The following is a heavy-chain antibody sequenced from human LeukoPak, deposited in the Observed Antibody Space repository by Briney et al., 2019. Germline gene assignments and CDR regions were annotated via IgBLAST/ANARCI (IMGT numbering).Heavy chain of an antibody. Sequence: PSETLSLTCTVSGGSISSSNYYWGWIRQPPGKGLEWIATIYYSGNTFYNPSLKSRVTISVDTSKNQFSLRLSSVTAADTAVHYCAKARRDAYNYGYAMDVWGQGTTVTVSS. CDR1: GGSISSSNYY. D-gene: IGHD5-24*01. CDR2: IYYSGNT. CDR3: AKARRDAYNYGYAMDV. J-gene: IGHJ6*02. V-gene: IGHV4-39*01.